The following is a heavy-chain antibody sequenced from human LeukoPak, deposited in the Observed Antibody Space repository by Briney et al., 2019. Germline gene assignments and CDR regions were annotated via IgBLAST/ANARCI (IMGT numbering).Heavy chain of an antibody. D-gene: IGHD4-17*01. J-gene: IGHJ4*02. CDR2: ITSSSITI. CDR1: GFTFSSYA. CDR3: ARDSPYGDYPFDY. V-gene: IGHV3-48*02. Sequence: PGGSLRLSCGASGFTFSSYAMNWVHQAPGKGLEWVSYITSSSITIYYADSVKGRFTISRGNAKNSLYLQMNSLRDEDTAVYYCARDSPYGDYPFDYWGQGTLVTVSS.